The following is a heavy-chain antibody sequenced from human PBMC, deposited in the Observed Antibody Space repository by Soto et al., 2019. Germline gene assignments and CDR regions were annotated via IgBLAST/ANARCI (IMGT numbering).Heavy chain of an antibody. CDR1: GFTFSSYA. D-gene: IGHD3-22*01. CDR2: ISGSGGST. CDR3: AKDKAMIVVHPDY. Sequence: AGSLRLSCAASGFTFSSYAMSWVRQAPGKGLEWVSAISGSGGSTYYADSVKGRFTISRDNSKNTLYLQMNSLRAEDTAVYYCAKDKAMIVVHPDYWGQGTLVTVSS. V-gene: IGHV3-23*01. J-gene: IGHJ4*02.